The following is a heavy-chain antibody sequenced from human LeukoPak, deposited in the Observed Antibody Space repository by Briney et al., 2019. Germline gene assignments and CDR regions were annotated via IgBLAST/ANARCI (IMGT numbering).Heavy chain of an antibody. CDR2: ISANNNNT. Sequence: GASVKVSCKASGYSFTTYGISWVRQAPGQGLEWMGWISANNNNTDNVQKFQGRITMSRDTSTSTVYMELSSLRSEDTAFYYCATDHSMANTAWWFDPWGQGTLVTVSS. CDR3: ATDHSMANTAWWFDP. V-gene: IGHV1-18*01. CDR1: GYSFTTYG. J-gene: IGHJ5*02. D-gene: IGHD5-24*01.